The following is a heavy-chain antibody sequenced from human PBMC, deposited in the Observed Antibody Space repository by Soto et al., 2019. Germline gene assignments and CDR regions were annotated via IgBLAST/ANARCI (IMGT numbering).Heavy chain of an antibody. D-gene: IGHD3-10*01. J-gene: IGHJ4*02. CDR1: GYTFTSYY. V-gene: IGHV1-46*01. CDR3: ARVWSYYGSGSYYTSYYFDY. Sequence: ASVKVSCKASGYTFTSYYMHWVRQAPGQGLEWMGIINPSGGSTSYAQKFQGRVTMTRDTSTSTVYMELSSLRSEDTAVYYCARVWSYYGSGSYYTSYYFDYWGQGTLVTVS. CDR2: INPSGGST.